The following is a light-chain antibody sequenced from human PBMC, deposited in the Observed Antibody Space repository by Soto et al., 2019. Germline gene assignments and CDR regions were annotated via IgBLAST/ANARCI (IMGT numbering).Light chain of an antibody. V-gene: IGLV2-23*02. CDR3: CSYAGSSTFSYV. J-gene: IGLJ1*01. CDR1: SSDVGSYNL. Sequence: QSVLTQPASVSGSPGQSITISCTGTSSDVGSYNLVSWYQQHPGKAPKLMIYEVSKRPSGVSNRFSGSKSGNTASLTISGLQAVDEADYYCCSYAGSSTFSYVFGTGTKVTVL. CDR2: EVS.